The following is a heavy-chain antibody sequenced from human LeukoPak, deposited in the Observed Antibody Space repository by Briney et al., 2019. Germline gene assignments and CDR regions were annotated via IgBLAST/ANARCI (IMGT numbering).Heavy chain of an antibody. Sequence: SQTLSLTCAVSGGSISSGGYSWSWIRQPPGKGLEWIGYIYHSGSTYYNPSLKSRVTISVDRSKNQFSLKLSSVTAADTAVYYCARERITIVRGVGYFDYWGQGTLVTVSS. CDR1: GGSISSGGYS. J-gene: IGHJ4*02. V-gene: IGHV4-30-2*01. CDR3: ARERITIVRGVGYFDY. CDR2: IYHSGST. D-gene: IGHD3-10*01.